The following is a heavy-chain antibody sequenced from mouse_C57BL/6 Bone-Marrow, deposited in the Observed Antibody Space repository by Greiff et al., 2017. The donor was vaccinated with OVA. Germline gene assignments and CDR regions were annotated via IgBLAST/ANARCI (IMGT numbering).Heavy chain of an antibody. Sequence: QVQLQQSGAELVRPGASVKLSCKASGYTFTDYYINWVKQRPGQGLEWIARIYPGSGNTYYNEKFKGKATLTAEKSSSTAYMQLSSLTSEDSAVYFCARYYDYAMDYWGQGTSVTVSS. J-gene: IGHJ4*01. V-gene: IGHV1-76*01. D-gene: IGHD2-4*01. CDR3: ARYYDYAMDY. CDR2: IYPGSGNT. CDR1: GYTFTDYY.